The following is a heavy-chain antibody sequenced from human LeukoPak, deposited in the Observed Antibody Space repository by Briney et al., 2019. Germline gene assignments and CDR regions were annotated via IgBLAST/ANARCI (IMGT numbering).Heavy chain of an antibody. J-gene: IGHJ4*02. Sequence: PGRSLRLSCAASGFAFSSYGMHWVRQAPGKGLEWVSIISYDGSKIYYGDSVKGRFTISKDNAKNSLYLQMNSLRAEDTAVYYCARGEYYDSSGYYRYFDYWGQGTLVTVSS. CDR2: ISYDGSKI. V-gene: IGHV3-30*03. CDR3: ARGEYYDSSGYYRYFDY. D-gene: IGHD3-22*01. CDR1: GFAFSSYG.